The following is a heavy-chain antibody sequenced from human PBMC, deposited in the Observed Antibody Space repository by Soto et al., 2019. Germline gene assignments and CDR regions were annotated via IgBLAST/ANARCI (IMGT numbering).Heavy chain of an antibody. Sequence: QVQLVQSGAEVKKPGSSVKVSCKASGGTFSSYAISWVRQAPGQGLEWMGGIIPIFGTANYAQKFQGRVTITADKSTSTAYMELRSLRSEDTAVYYCARRRSGGSCYYCGMDVWGQGTTVTVSS. J-gene: IGHJ6*02. D-gene: IGHD2-15*01. CDR1: GGTFSSYA. CDR2: IIPIFGTA. V-gene: IGHV1-69*06. CDR3: ARRRSGGSCYYCGMDV.